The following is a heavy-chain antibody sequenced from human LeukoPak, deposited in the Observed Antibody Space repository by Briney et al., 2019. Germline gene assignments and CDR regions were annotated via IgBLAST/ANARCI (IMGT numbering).Heavy chain of an antibody. V-gene: IGHV3-7*03. D-gene: IGHD3-9*01. CDR1: GFTFSSYW. Sequence: GGSLRPSCAASGFTFSSYWMSWVRQAPGQGLECVANIKQDGSEKYYVDSVKGRFTITRDNAKNSLYLQMNSLRAEDTAVYYCARGGDYDILTGHFDYWGQGTLVTVSS. CDR2: IKQDGSEK. CDR3: ARGGDYDILTGHFDY. J-gene: IGHJ4*02.